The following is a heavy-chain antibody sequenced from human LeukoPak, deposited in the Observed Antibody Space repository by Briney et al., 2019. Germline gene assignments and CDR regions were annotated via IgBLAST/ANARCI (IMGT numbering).Heavy chain of an antibody. Sequence: PGGSLRLSCAASGFSFDEYAMHWVRQAPGKGLEWVSVIHTGGTTHYADSVKGRFTISKDTSNNTVYLQMNSVTVEDTAVYYCARVWFGYFFQWGQGALVTVSS. J-gene: IGHJ4*02. D-gene: IGHD3-10*01. V-gene: IGHV3-53*01. CDR2: IHTGGTT. CDR3: ARVWFGYFFQ. CDR1: GFSFDEYA.